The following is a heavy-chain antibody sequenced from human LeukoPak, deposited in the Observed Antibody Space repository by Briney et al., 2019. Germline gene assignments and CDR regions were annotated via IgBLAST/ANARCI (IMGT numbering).Heavy chain of an antibody. V-gene: IGHV3-53*01. J-gene: IGHJ4*02. CDR3: ARQFGDY. CDR1: GFTLSRTY. D-gene: IGHD3-10*01. CDR2: IYSGGNT. Sequence: GRSLRLSCAPSGFTLSRTYMSWVRQAPGKGLEWVSVIYSGGNTYYADSVKGRFTISRDNSKNTLYLQMNSLRVEDTAVYYCARQFGDYWGQGTLVTVSS.